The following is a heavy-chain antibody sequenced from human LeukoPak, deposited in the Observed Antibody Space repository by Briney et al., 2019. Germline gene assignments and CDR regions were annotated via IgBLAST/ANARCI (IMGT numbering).Heavy chain of an antibody. Sequence: GASVKVSCKASGYTFTDYYMHWVRQAPGQGLEWMGWINPNSGGTSYAHKFQGRVTMTRDRSISTVYMELSMLRSDDTAFYYCARRIWGFDYWGQGTLVTVSS. J-gene: IGHJ4*02. CDR1: GYTFTDYY. V-gene: IGHV1-2*02. CDR2: INPNSGGT. CDR3: ARRIWGFDY. D-gene: IGHD3-16*01.